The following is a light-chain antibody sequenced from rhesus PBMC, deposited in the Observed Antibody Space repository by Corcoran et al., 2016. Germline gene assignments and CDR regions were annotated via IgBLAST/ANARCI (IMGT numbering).Light chain of an antibody. V-gene: IGKV1-28*03. Sequence: DIQMTQSPSSLSASVGDTVTITCRASQGISSYLNWFQQKTGKAPKLLFYDASSLESGVPSRFSGSGSGADFTLTISSLQPEDFAAYYCLQHTSYPLTFGGGTKVEIQ. CDR1: QGISSY. CDR2: DAS. CDR3: LQHTSYPLT. J-gene: IGKJ4*01.